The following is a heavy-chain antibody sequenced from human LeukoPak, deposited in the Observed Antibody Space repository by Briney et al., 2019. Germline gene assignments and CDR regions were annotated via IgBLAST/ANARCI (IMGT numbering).Heavy chain of an antibody. Sequence: ASVKVSCKASGFTLTSYDINWVRQASGQGFEWMGWMNPSTGNTGYAQKFQGRVTMTRDTSTSTAYMELRGLRSEDTAVYYCVRDGEGAGISVNYWFDPWGQGTLVTVSS. CDR2: MNPSTGNT. V-gene: IGHV1-8*01. D-gene: IGHD6-13*01. J-gene: IGHJ5*02. CDR1: GFTLTSYD. CDR3: VRDGEGAGISVNYWFDP.